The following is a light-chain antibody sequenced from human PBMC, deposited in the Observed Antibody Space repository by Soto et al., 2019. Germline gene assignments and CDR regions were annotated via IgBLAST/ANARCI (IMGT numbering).Light chain of an antibody. J-gene: IGKJ5*01. Sequence: EIVLTQSPGTLSLSPGERATLSCRASQRVSSGYLAWYQQKPGQAPRLLIYGASNRATDIPDRFSGRGSGTDFTLTISRLKPEDFAVYYCQQYGSSPPSSTFGQGTRLEIK. V-gene: IGKV3-20*01. CDR2: GAS. CDR1: QRVSSGY. CDR3: QQYGSSPPSST.